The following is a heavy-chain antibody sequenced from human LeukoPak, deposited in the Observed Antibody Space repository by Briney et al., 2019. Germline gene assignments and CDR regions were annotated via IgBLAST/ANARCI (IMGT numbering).Heavy chain of an antibody. CDR2: IYNSGTT. J-gene: IGHJ6*02. CDR1: GFTVSSSY. CDR3: AKELWFGEPV. D-gene: IGHD3-10*01. Sequence: PGGSLRLSCAASGFTVSSSYMSWVRQAPGKGLEWVSVIYNSGTTYYADSAKGRFTISRDNSKNTLYLQMNSLRVEDTAVYYCAKELWFGEPVWGQGTTVTVAS. V-gene: IGHV3-53*01.